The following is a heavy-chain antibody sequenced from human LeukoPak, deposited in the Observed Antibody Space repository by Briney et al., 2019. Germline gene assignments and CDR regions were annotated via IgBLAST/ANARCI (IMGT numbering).Heavy chain of an antibody. CDR1: GFTFSSYS. Sequence: GGSLRLSCAASGFTFSSYSMNWVRQAPGKGLEWVSYISSSSTTIYYADPVKGRFTISRDNAKNSLYLQINSLRDEDTVVYYCARDAQHLVDLYYYYYYMDVWGKGTTVTVSS. CDR2: ISSSSTTI. CDR3: ARDAQHLVDLYYYYYYMDV. D-gene: IGHD6-13*01. J-gene: IGHJ6*03. V-gene: IGHV3-48*02.